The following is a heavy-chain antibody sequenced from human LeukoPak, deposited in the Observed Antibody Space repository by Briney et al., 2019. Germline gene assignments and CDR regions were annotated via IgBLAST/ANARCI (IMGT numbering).Heavy chain of an antibody. CDR3: ANSPSGDGYPTGY. CDR2: ISSSSSYI. Sequence: GGSLRLSCAASGFTFSSYSMNWVRQAPGKGLEWVSSISSSSSYIYYADSVKGRFTISRDNAKNSLYLQMNSLRAEDTAVYYCANSPSGDGYPTGYWGQGTLVTVSS. CDR1: GFTFSSYS. J-gene: IGHJ4*02. V-gene: IGHV3-21*01. D-gene: IGHD5-24*01.